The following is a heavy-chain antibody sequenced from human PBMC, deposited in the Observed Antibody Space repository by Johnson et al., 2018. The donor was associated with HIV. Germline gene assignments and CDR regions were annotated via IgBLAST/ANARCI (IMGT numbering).Heavy chain of an antibody. CDR3: ARDWNEYSSSDGAFDI. CDR1: RFTFDDYA. D-gene: IGHD6-6*01. J-gene: IGHJ3*02. Sequence: VQLVESGGGVVQPGGSLRLSCETSRFTFDDYAMHWVRQAPGKGLEWVSVIYSGGSTYYADSVKGRFTISRDNSKNTLYLQMNSLRAEDTAVYYCARDWNEYSSSDGAFDIWGQGTMVTVSS. CDR2: IYSGGST. V-gene: IGHV3-66*01.